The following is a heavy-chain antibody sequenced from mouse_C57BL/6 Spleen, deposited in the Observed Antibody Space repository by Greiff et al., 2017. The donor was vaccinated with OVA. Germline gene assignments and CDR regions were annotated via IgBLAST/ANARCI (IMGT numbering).Heavy chain of an antibody. Sequence: QVQLQQSGAELVKPGASVKLSCKASGYTFTSYWMQWVKQRPGQGLEWIGEIDPSDSYTNYNQKFKGKATLTVDTSSSTAYMQLSSLTSEDSAVYYCARTGDSNDYFDYWGQGTTLTVSS. CDR2: IDPSDSYT. CDR3: ARTGDSNDYFDY. CDR1: GYTFTSYW. J-gene: IGHJ2*01. D-gene: IGHD2-5*01. V-gene: IGHV1-50*01.